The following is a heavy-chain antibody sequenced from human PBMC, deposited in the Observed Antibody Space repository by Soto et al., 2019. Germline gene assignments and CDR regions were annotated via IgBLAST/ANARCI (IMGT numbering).Heavy chain of an antibody. CDR1: GGSISTNP. CDR2: TGSGTGPG. V-gene: IGHV1-69*06. CDR3: ARRDSGGFYRFFDS. D-gene: IGHD2-15*01. J-gene: IGHJ4*02. Sequence: SVKVSYKASGGSISTNPSSWGGQTPGQGLEWMGGTGSGTGPGNHAQKFQGRLTVTADKSTSTVYMELTNLSSEDTAVYYCARRDSGGFYRFFDSWGQGTLVTVS.